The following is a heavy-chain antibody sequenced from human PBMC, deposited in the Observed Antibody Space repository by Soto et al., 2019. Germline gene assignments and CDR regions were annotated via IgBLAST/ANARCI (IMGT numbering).Heavy chain of an antibody. J-gene: IGHJ6*02. CDR3: APLSVSRSGPNGIHV. D-gene: IGHD2-8*01. Sequence: SETLSLTCSVSGYSVTSSDYYWAWIRQPPGKGLEWIGSMFYSGLTYYNPSLKSRVTLSVDTSKNQFSVRLNSVTAADTAVYYCAPLSVSRSGPNGIHVWYQGTTVTVSS. CDR2: MFYSGLT. V-gene: IGHV4-39*01. CDR1: GYSVTSSDYY.